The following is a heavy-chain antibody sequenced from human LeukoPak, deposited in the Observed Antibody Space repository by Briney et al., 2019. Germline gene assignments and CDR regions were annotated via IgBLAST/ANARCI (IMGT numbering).Heavy chain of an antibody. D-gene: IGHD6-19*01. V-gene: IGHV3-74*01. J-gene: IGHJ4*02. CDR2: INRDGTGT. Sequence: GGSLRLSCAPSGFIFSDYWFHWVRQTPGQGLVWVAAINRDGTGTSHADSVRGRFTVSRDNAKNTLYLQMNSLRADDTAVYYCARGLSYAVAYGDYWGQGTLVTVSS. CDR1: GFIFSDYW. CDR3: ARGLSYAVAYGDY.